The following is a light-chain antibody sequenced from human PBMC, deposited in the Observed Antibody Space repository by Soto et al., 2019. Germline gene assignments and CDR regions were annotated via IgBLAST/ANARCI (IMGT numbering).Light chain of an antibody. CDR1: QSVSRSN. V-gene: IGKV3-20*01. J-gene: IGKJ1*01. Sequence: EIVLTQSPGTLSLSPGERATLSCRASQSVSRSNLAWYQQKPGQAPRLLIYGASSRATGIPDRFSGSGSGPDFTLTISRLEPEDFAVYYCQQYSSSPQTFGQGTKVEIK. CDR3: QQYSSSPQT. CDR2: GAS.